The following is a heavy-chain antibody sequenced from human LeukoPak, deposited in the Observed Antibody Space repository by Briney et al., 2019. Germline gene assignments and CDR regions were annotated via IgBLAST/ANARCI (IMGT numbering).Heavy chain of an antibody. CDR2: IYYSGST. CDR1: GGSISSSSYY. Sequence: SETLSLTCTVSGGSISSSSYYWGWIRKPPGKGLEWIGSIYYSGSTYYNPSLKSRVTISVDTSKNQFSLKLSSVTAADTAVYYCARDSSPGYFDYWGQGTLVTVSS. D-gene: IGHD6-13*01. CDR3: ARDSSPGYFDY. V-gene: IGHV4-39*07. J-gene: IGHJ4*02.